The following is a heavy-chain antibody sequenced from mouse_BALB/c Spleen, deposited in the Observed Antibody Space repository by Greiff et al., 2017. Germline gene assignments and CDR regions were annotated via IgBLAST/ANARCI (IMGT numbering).Heavy chain of an antibody. CDR1: GYSFTGYN. V-gene: IGHV1-39*01. D-gene: IGHD1-1*01. J-gene: IGHJ4*01. CDR2: IDPYYGGT. Sequence: EVKLMESGPELEKPGASVKISCKASGYSFTGYNMNWVKQSNGKSLEWIGNIDPYYGGTSYNQKFKGKATLTVDKSSSTAYMQLKSLTSEDSAVYYCARGYVGYYGSSPYYYAMDYWGQGTSVTVSS. CDR3: ARGYVGYYGSSPYYYAMDY.